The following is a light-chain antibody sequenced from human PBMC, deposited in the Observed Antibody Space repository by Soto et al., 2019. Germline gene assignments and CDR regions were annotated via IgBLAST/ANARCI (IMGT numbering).Light chain of an antibody. Sequence: QAVVTQEPSFSVSPGGTVTLTCGLSSGSFSTSYYPSWYQQTPGQAPRTLIYSTNTRSSGVPDRFSGSILGNKAALTSTGAQADDESDYYCVLYMGSGISVFGGGTELTVL. CDR3: VLYMGSGISV. V-gene: IGLV8-61*01. CDR2: STN. CDR1: SGSFSTSYY. J-gene: IGLJ2*01.